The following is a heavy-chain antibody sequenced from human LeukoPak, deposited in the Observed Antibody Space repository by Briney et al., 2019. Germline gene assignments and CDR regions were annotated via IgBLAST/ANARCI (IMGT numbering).Heavy chain of an antibody. CDR2: IRYDGSNK. CDR3: AKDLQLLWFGELSV. Sequence: PGGSLRLSCAASGFTFSSYGMHWVRQAPGKGLEWVAFIRYDGSNKYYADSVKGRFTISRDNSKNTLYLQMNSLRAEDTAVYYCAKDLQLLWFGELSVRGQGTLVTVSS. V-gene: IGHV3-30*02. J-gene: IGHJ4*02. D-gene: IGHD3-10*01. CDR1: GFTFSSYG.